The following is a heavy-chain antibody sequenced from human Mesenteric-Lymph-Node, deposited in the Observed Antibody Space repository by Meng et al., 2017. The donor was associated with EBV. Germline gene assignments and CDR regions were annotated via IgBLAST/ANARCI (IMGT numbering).Heavy chain of an antibody. D-gene: IGHD3-10*01. J-gene: IGHJ4*02. CDR3: ARDDSLYGSGSHDY. V-gene: IGHV1-3*01. CDR2: INAGNGNT. Sequence: VQLVQSGAEVKKAGASVKVSCKASGYTFTSYAMHWVRQAPGQRLEWMGWINAGNGNTKYSQKFQGRVTITRDTSASTAYMELSSLRSEDTAVYYCARDDSLYGSGSHDYWGQGTLVTVSS. CDR1: GYTFTSYA.